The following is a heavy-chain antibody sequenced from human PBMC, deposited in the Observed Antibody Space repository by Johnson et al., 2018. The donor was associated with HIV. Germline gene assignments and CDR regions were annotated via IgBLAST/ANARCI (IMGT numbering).Heavy chain of an antibody. CDR2: ISWNSGSI. D-gene: IGHD2-21*02. CDR1: GFTFDDYA. J-gene: IGHJ3*02. V-gene: IGHV3-9*01. Sequence: VQLVESGGGLVQPGRSLRLSCAASGFTFDDYAMHWVRQAPGKGLEWVSGISWNSGSIGYADSVKGRFTIPGDNSKNTLYLQMNSLRTEATAVYYCARDTLAGAYGDWPDAFDIWGQGTLVTVSS. CDR3: ARDTLAGAYGDWPDAFDI.